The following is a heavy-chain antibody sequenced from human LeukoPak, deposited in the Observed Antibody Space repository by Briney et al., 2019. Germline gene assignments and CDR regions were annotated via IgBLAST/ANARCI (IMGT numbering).Heavy chain of an antibody. J-gene: IGHJ4*02. V-gene: IGHV4-59*08. Sequence: NASETLSLTRTLSGRSISSYYWSWIRQPPGKGLEWIGYIYYRGSTNYNPSLKNRVTISVDTSKNHCSLKLSSVTAADTVVYYCARHASPPQFDYWGQGNLVTVSS. CDR2: IYYRGST. CDR1: GRSISSYY. CDR3: ARHASPPQFDY.